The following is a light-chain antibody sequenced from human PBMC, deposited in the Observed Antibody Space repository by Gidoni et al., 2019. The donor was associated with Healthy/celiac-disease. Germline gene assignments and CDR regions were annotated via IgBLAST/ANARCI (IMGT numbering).Light chain of an antibody. Sequence: QSALTQPASVSASPGQSITISCTGTSRDVGGYNYVSWYQQHPGKAPKLMIYEVSNRPSGVSNRFSGSKSGNTASLTISGLQAEDEADYYCSSYTSSSTPLVFGTGTKVTVL. CDR1: SRDVGGYNY. V-gene: IGLV2-14*01. CDR2: EVS. CDR3: SSYTSSSTPLV. J-gene: IGLJ1*01.